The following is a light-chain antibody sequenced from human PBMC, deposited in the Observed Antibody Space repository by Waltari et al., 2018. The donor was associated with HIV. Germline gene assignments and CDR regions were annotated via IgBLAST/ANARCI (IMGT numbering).Light chain of an antibody. CDR1: RSVTSY. CDR3: QQRTNWPPVLI. J-gene: IGKJ4*01. Sequence: EIVLTQSPVTLSLSPGERATLSCRASRSVTSYLAWYQQKPGQSPRLLIYDTSNRATDIPARFSGSGSGTDFTFTISSLEPEDSAVYYCQQRTNWPPVLIFGGGTKVEIK. V-gene: IGKV3-11*01. CDR2: DTS.